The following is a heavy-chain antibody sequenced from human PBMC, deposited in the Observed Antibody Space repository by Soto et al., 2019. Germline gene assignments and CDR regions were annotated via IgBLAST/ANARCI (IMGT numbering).Heavy chain of an antibody. V-gene: IGHV3-30*04. CDR2: ISYDGRND. CDR1: GFTFNSYP. CDR3: ARDPYFDY. Sequence: QVHLVESGGGVVQPGRSLRLSCEASGFTFNSYPIHWVRQAPGKGLEWVAVISYDGRNDYHGDSVRGRFTISRDNSKNTVYLQMNSLTPEDTAVYYCARDPYFDYWGQGTLVTVSS. J-gene: IGHJ4*02.